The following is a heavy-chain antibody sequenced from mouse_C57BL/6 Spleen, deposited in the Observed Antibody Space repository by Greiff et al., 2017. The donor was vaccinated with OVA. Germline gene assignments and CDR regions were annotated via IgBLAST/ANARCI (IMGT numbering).Heavy chain of an antibody. CDR2: IHPNSGST. D-gene: IGHD2-5*01. CDR1: GYTFTSYW. V-gene: IGHV1-64*01. J-gene: IGHJ4*01. CDR3: ARNSNFPYYAMDY. Sequence: VQLQQPGAELVEPGASVKLSCKASGYTFTSYWMHWVKQRPGQGLEWIGMIHPNSGSTNYNEKFKSKATLTVDKSSSTAYMQLSSLTSEDSAVYYCARNSNFPYYAMDYWGQGTSVTVSS.